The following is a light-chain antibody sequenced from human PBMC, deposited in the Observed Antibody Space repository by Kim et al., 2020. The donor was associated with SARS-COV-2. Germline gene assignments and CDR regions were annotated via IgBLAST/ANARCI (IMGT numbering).Light chain of an antibody. CDR2: QTS. CDR3: QQYGSLPPYT. J-gene: IGKJ2*01. CDR1: QTVYKGY. Sequence: SPGERATLSCRASQTVYKGYLAWYQQRPGQTPRRLLYQTSNRATGIPDRFSGSGSGTDFTLTISRLEPEDFAVYYCQQYGSLPPYTFGQGTKLEI. V-gene: IGKV3-20*01.